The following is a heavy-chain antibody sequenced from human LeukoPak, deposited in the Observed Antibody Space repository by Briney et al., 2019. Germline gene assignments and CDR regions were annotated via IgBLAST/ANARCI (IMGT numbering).Heavy chain of an antibody. V-gene: IGHV3-53*01. CDR3: ATARRPPFNY. D-gene: IGHD6-6*01. CDR1: GFTVSSNY. CDR2: IYSGGST. J-gene: IGHJ4*02. Sequence: GGSLRLXCAASGFTVSSNYMSWVRQAPGKGLEWVSVIYSGGSTYYADSVKGRFTISRDNSKNTLYLQMNSLRAEDTAVYYCATARRPPFNYWGQGTLVTVSS.